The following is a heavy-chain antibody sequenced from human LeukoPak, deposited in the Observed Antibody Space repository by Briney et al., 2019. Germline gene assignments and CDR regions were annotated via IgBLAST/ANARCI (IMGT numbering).Heavy chain of an antibody. J-gene: IGHJ4*02. CDR1: GYTFTNYD. CDR3: ARIYTSADTIDY. CDR2: MNPNSGST. Sequence: ASVKVSCKASGYTFTNYDINWVRQATGQGLEWMGWMNPNSGSTGYAQKFQGRVTITRNTSISTAYMELSSLRSEDTAVYYCARIYTSADTIDYWGQGTLVTVSS. D-gene: IGHD4-11*01. V-gene: IGHV1-8*03.